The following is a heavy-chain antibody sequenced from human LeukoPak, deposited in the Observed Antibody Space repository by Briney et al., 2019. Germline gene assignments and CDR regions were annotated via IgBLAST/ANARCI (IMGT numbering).Heavy chain of an antibody. D-gene: IGHD3-10*01. V-gene: IGHV3-30-3*01. Sequence: GGSLRLSCAASGFTFSSYAMHWVRQAPVKGLEWVAVISYDGSNKYYADSVKGRFTISRDNSKNTLYLQMNSLRAEDTAVYYCARTGLYGEDYWGQGTLVTVSS. J-gene: IGHJ4*02. CDR2: ISYDGSNK. CDR3: ARTGLYGEDY. CDR1: GFTFSSYA.